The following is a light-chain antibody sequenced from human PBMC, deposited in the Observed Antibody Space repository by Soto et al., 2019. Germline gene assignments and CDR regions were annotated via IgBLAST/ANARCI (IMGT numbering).Light chain of an antibody. CDR3: QQSYSNPL. CDR1: QSISSY. CDR2: AAS. V-gene: IGKV1-39*01. Sequence: DIQMTQSPSSLSASVGDRVTITCRASQSISSYLNWYQQKPGKAPKLLIYAASSLQSGVPSRFSGSGSGTVFALTIRGLQPEDFATYYCQQSYSNPLFGQGTKLEIK. J-gene: IGKJ2*01.